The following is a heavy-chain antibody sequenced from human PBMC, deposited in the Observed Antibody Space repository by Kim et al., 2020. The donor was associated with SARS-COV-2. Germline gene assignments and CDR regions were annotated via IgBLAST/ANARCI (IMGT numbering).Heavy chain of an antibody. V-gene: IGHV3-7*01. J-gene: IGHJ4*02. Sequence: VDSGKGRFTVSRDNDQTSLYLQMNSVRAEDTAVYYCARGPSPGYSTYWFDNWGQGTLVTVSS. D-gene: IGHD5-12*01. CDR3: ARGPSPGYSTYWFDN.